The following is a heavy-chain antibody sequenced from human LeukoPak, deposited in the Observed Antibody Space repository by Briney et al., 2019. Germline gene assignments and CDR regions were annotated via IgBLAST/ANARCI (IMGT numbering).Heavy chain of an antibody. J-gene: IGHJ6*03. V-gene: IGHV3-48*01. Sequence: GGSLRLSCAASGFPFSSYSMNWVRQAPGEGLEWVSYISSSRTTSYADSVKGRFTISRDNAKNSLYLQMNSLRAEDTAVYYCARVSSKTMVRGLLTKKNYNYHYMDVWGKGTTVTISS. CDR3: ARVSSKTMVRGLLTKKNYNYHYMDV. CDR1: GFPFSSYS. CDR2: ISSSRTT. D-gene: IGHD3-10*01.